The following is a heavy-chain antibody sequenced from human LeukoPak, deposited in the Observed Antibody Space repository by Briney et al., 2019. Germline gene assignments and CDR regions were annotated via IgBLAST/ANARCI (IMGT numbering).Heavy chain of an antibody. CDR1: GFTFSDSA. D-gene: IGHD5-24*01. J-gene: IGHJ3*01. CDR2: ISFSGANS. CDR3: ARDIQLST. V-gene: IGHV3-23*01. Sequence: QPGGSLSLSCAASGFTFSDSAMTWVRQAPGKGLDWVSLISFSGANSYYADSGKGRFTISRDNSKDTLFLQMNSLRAEDTAIYYCARDIQLSTWGRGTMVTVSS.